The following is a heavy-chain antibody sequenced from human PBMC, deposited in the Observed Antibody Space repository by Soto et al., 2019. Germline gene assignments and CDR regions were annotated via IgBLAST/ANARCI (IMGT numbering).Heavy chain of an antibody. V-gene: IGHV1-3*01. CDR3: ARPKFSYGPHFDY. Sequence: ASVKVSCKASGYTFTSYAMHWVRQAPGQRLEWMGWINAGNGNTKYSQKFQGRVTITRDTSASTAYMELSSLRSEDTAVYYCARPKFSYGPHFDYWGQGTLVTVSS. CDR1: GYTFTSYA. D-gene: IGHD5-18*01. CDR2: INAGNGNT. J-gene: IGHJ4*02.